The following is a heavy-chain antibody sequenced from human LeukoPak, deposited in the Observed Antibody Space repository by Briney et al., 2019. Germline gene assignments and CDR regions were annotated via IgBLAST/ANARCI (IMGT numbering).Heavy chain of an antibody. D-gene: IGHD5-18*01. CDR1: GFTFSSYS. V-gene: IGHV3-21*01. Sequence: GGSLGLSCAASGFTFSSYSMNWVRQAPGKGLEWVSSISSSSSYIYYADSVKGRFTISRDNAKNSLYLQMNSLRAEDTAVYYCARKRGYSYGAQSDYWGQGTLVTVSS. CDR3: ARKRGYSYGAQSDY. J-gene: IGHJ4*02. CDR2: ISSSSSYI.